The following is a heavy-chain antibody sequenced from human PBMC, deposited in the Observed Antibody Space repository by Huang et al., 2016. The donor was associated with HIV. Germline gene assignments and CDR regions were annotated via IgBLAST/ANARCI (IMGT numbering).Heavy chain of an antibody. CDR3: ASASIAARRWFDP. Sequence: QVQLQESGPGLVKPSETLSLTCTVSGGSMSSYYWSWIRQPPGKGLEWIGYIYYSGGTNYNPYLKSRGTISVDTSKNQFSLRLSSVTAADTAVYYCASASIAARRWFDPWGQGSLVTVSS. CDR2: IYYSGGT. V-gene: IGHV4-59*01. CDR1: GGSMSSYY. D-gene: IGHD6-6*01. J-gene: IGHJ5*02.